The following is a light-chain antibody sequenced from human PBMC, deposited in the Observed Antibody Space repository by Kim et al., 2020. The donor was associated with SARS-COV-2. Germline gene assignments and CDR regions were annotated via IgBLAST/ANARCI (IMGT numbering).Light chain of an antibody. J-gene: IGLJ2*01. CDR3: SSYASGGIL. CDR1: SSDVGAYNY. V-gene: IGLV2-14*03. Sequence: PGQSLTISCTGTSSDVGAYNYVSWYQQHPGKAPKLMIYDVTNRPSGVSDRFSGSKSGNTASLTISGLQAEDEADYYCSSYASGGILFGGGTQLTVL. CDR2: DVT.